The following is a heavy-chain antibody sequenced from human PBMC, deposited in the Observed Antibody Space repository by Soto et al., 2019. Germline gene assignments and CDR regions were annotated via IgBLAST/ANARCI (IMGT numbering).Heavy chain of an antibody. D-gene: IGHD6-19*01. CDR1: GYTFTSYG. J-gene: IGHJ4*02. CDR2: ISAYNGNT. CDR3: ARLTSGAVAFDY. V-gene: IGHV1-18*01. Sequence: ALVKVACKGSGYTFTSYGIIWVRPAPGQGLEWMGWISAYNGNTNYAQKLQGRVTMTTDTSTSTAYMELRSLRSDDTAVYYCARLTSGAVAFDYWGQGTLVTVSS.